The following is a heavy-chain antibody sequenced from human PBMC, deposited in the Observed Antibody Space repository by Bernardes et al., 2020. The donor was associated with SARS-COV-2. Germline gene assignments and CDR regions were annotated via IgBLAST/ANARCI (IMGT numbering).Heavy chain of an antibody. CDR2: IKRKTDGGTT. D-gene: IGHD3-22*01. Sequence: GGSLRLSCVASGFTFSNYLFSWFRQAPGKGLEWVGHIKRKTDGGTTDYAAPVKGRFTISGDDSKNTMYLQMNSLKTEDTAVYYCTTGAEIYYDSSGFSYYFDFWGQGTLVTVSS. CDR3: TTGAEIYYDSSGFSYYFDF. J-gene: IGHJ4*02. CDR1: GFTFSNYL. V-gene: IGHV3-15*01.